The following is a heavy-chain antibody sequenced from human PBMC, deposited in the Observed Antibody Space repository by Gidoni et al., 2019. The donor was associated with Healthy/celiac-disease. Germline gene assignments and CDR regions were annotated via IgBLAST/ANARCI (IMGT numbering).Heavy chain of an antibody. CDR1: GYNLHELS. D-gene: IGHD4-17*01. V-gene: IGHV1-24*01. J-gene: IGHJ6*02. CDR3: ATEGDYGDYTTTRPLNGMDV. Sequence: QVQLVQSGAEGKKPGASVKVSCKVSGYNLHELSMHWVRQAPGKGLDWMGGFDPEDGETIYAQKFQGRVTMTEDTSTDTAYMELSSLRSEDTAVYYCATEGDYGDYTTTRPLNGMDVWGQGTTVTVSS. CDR2: FDPEDGET.